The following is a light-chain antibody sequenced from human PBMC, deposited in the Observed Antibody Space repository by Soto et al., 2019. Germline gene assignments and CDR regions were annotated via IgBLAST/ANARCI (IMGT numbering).Light chain of an antibody. J-gene: IGKJ2*01. Sequence: DIQLTQSPSSLSASVGDRVTITCRASQSISTYLNWYQKRPGRAPKLLIYATSGLQTGVQSRFTGSGSGTDITLTISRLQPEYFGAYYCQQSYSIPSFGQGTKLEI. CDR3: QQSYSIPS. CDR1: QSISTY. CDR2: ATS. V-gene: IGKV1-39*01.